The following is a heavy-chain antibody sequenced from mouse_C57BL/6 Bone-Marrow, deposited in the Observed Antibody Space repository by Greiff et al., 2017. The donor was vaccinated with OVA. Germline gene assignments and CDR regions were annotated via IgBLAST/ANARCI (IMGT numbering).Heavy chain of an antibody. V-gene: IGHV1-53*01. CDR3: ARFHYSNPYWYFDV. CDR1: GYTFTSYW. CDR2: INPSNGGT. J-gene: IGHJ1*03. Sequence: VQLQQPGTELVKPGASVKLSCKASGYTFTSYWMHWVKQRPGQGLEWIGNINPSNGGTNYNEKFKSKATLTVDKSSSTAYMQLSSLTSEDSAVYYCARFHYSNPYWYFDVWGTGTTVTVSS. D-gene: IGHD2-5*01.